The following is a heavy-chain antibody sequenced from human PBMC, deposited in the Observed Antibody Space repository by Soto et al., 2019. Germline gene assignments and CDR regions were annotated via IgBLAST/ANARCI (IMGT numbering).Heavy chain of an antibody. CDR3: SRVVQYYYYMDV. V-gene: IGHV1-3*04. J-gene: IGHJ6*03. Sequence: ASVKVSCKASAYIFTNYVIHWVRQAPGQRLEWMGWINTGNGNTEYSRKFQGRVTITMDTSASTVYMELSSLRSEDTAVYYCSRVVQYYYYMDVWGKGTTVTVSS. D-gene: IGHD2-15*01. CDR2: INTGNGNT. CDR1: AYIFTNYV.